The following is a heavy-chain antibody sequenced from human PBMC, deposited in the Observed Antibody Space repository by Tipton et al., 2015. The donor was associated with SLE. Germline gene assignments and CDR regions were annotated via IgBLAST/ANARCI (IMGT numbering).Heavy chain of an antibody. J-gene: IGHJ5*02. Sequence: TLSLTCTVSGGSISSYYWSWIRQPPGKGLEWIGYIYYSGNTKYNPSLKSRVTISVDTSKKQFSLNLSSVTAADTAVYYCARAPGPHGWFDPWGQGTLVTVSS. CDR2: IYYSGNT. CDR3: ARAPGPHGWFDP. V-gene: IGHV4-59*12. D-gene: IGHD7-27*01. CDR1: GGSISSYY.